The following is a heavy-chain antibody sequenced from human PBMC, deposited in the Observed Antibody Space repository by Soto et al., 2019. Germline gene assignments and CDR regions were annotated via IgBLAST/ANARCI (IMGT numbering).Heavy chain of an antibody. CDR2: FDPEDGET. CDR1: GYTLTELS. J-gene: IGHJ4*02. V-gene: IGHV1-24*01. CDR3: ATGFTMIVELNLGY. D-gene: IGHD3-22*01. Sequence: GASVKGSCKVSGYTLTELSMHWVRQAPGKGLEWMGGFDPEDGETIYAQKFQGRVTMTEDTSTDTAYMELSSLRSEDTAVYYCATGFTMIVELNLGYWGQGTLVTVSS.